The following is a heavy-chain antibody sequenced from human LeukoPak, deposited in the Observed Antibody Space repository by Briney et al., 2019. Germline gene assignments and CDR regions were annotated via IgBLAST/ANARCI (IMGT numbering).Heavy chain of an antibody. V-gene: IGHV4-59*01. CDR1: GGSISSYF. CDR3: AGKNAAAATAFDY. J-gene: IGHJ4*02. Sequence: PSETLSLTCTVSGGSISSYFWSWIRQPPGKGLEWIGYIYYSGSTNYNPSLKSRVTISVGTSKNQFSLKLSSVTAADTAVYYCAGKNAAAATAFDYWGQGTLVTVSS. D-gene: IGHD6-13*01. CDR2: IYYSGST.